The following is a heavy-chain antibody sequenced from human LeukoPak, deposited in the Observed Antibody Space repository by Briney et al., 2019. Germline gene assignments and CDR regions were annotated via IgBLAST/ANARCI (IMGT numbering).Heavy chain of an antibody. J-gene: IGHJ5*02. CDR2: INHSGST. Sequence: SETLSLTCAVYGGSFSGYYWSWIRQPPGKGLEWIGEINHSGSTNYNPSLKSRVTISVDTSKNQFSLKLSSVTAADTAVYYCARDHSLSPSPVWFDPWGQGTLVTVSS. V-gene: IGHV4-34*01. CDR1: GGSFSGYY. CDR3: ARDHSLSPSPVWFDP. D-gene: IGHD1-14*01.